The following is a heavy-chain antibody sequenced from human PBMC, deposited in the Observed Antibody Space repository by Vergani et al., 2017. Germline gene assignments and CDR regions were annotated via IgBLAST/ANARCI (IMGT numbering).Heavy chain of an antibody. Sequence: EVHLVESGGGLIQPGGSLRLSCAASGFTVSSNYMSWVRQAPGKGLEWVSSISSSSSYIYYADSVKGRFTISRDNAKNSLYLQMNSLRAEDTAVYYCAREIAKQTNYDSSGYYQGYNYWGQGTLVTVSS. CDR3: AREIAKQTNYDSSGYYQGYNY. CDR1: GFTVSSNY. V-gene: IGHV3-21*01. CDR2: ISSSSSYI. J-gene: IGHJ4*02. D-gene: IGHD3-22*01.